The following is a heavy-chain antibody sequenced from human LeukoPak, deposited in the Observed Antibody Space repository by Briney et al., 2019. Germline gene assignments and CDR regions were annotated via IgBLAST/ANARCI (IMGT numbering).Heavy chain of an antibody. Sequence: PSETLSLTCTVSGGSISSSSYYWGWIRQPPGKGLEWIGSIYYNGSTYYNPSLKSRVTISVDTSKNQFSLKLSSVTAADTAVYYCARHHRSGWFDYWGQGTLVTVSS. J-gene: IGHJ4*02. D-gene: IGHD6-19*01. CDR3: ARHHRSGWFDY. CDR2: IYYNGST. CDR1: GGSISSSSYY. V-gene: IGHV4-39*01.